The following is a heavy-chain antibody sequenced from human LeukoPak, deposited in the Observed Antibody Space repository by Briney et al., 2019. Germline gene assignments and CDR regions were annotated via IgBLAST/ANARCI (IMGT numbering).Heavy chain of an antibody. D-gene: IGHD5-12*01. CDR2: INERGSST. J-gene: IGHJ4*02. CDR3: AGGRLVAASKAVAIDY. Sequence: GGSLRLSCAASGFTFSSSAMSWVRQAPGKGLVWVSRINERGSSTSYADSVKGRFTISRDNAKNTLYLQMNSLRADDTAVYYCAGGRLVAASKAVAIDYWGQGTLVTVSS. CDR1: GFTFSSSA. V-gene: IGHV3-74*01.